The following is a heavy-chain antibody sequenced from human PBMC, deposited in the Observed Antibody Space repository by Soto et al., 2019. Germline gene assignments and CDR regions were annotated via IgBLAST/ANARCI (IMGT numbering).Heavy chain of an antibody. D-gene: IGHD4-17*01. Sequence: QVQLVQSGAEVKKPGASVKVSCKASGYTFTGYYMHWVRQAPGQGLEWMGWINPNSGDTNYAQKFQGRATMTRDTSISTAYMELSRLRSDDTAVYYCAPSLRWSVGMDVWGQGTTVTVSS. CDR1: GYTFTGYY. J-gene: IGHJ6*02. CDR2: INPNSGDT. CDR3: APSLRWSVGMDV. V-gene: IGHV1-2*02.